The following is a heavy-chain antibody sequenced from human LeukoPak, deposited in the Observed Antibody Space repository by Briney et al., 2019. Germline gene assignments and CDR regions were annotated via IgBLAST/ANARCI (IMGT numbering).Heavy chain of an antibody. CDR3: AKIAGGSNPFDY. CDR1: GFTFSSYG. CDR2: IRYDGSNK. V-gene: IGHV3-30*02. Sequence: GGSLRLSCAASGFTFSSYGMHWVRQAPGQRLGWVAFIRYDGSNKYYADSVRGRSTISRDNSKNTLYLQMDSLRAEDTALYYCAKIAGGSNPFDYWGQGTPVTVSS. J-gene: IGHJ4*02. D-gene: IGHD2-21*01.